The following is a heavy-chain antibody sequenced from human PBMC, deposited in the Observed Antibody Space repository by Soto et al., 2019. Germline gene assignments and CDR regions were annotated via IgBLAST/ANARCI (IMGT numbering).Heavy chain of an antibody. CDR3: ARVRGGIVGATPFDY. V-gene: IGHV1-46*01. CDR1: ADTFTSYY. J-gene: IGHJ4*02. Sequence: ASVKVSCKAPADTFTSYYIHWVRQAPGHGLEWMGIINPNGGSTRFAQTFQGRITMTTDTSTSTVYMELRSLRSEDTAVYYCARVRGGIVGATPFDYWGQGTLVTVSS. CDR2: INPNGGST. D-gene: IGHD1-26*01.